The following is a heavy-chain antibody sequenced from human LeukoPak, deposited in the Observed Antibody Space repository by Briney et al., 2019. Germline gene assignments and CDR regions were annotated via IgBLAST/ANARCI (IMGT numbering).Heavy chain of an antibody. CDR3: ARDYYGSGSYYYPVGFDY. V-gene: IGHV1-2*02. D-gene: IGHD3-10*01. CDR1: GYTFTGYY. CDR2: INPNSGGT. J-gene: IGHJ4*02. Sequence: ASLKVSCKASGYTFTGYYMHWVRQAPGQGLEWMGWINPNSGGTNYAQKFQGRVTMTRDTSISTAYMELSRLRSDDTAVYYCARDYYGSGSYYYPVGFDYWGQGTLVTVSS.